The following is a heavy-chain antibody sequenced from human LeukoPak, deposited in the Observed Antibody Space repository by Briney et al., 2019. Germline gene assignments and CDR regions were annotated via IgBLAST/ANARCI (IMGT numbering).Heavy chain of an antibody. CDR1: GGTFSSYA. J-gene: IGHJ3*02. Sequence: SVKVSCKASGGTFSSYAISLVRQAPGRGLEWMGGIIPIFGTANYAQKFQGRVTITTDESTSTAYMELSSLRSEDTAVYYCARDRDIDAFDIWGQGTMVTVSS. V-gene: IGHV1-69*05. CDR2: IIPIFGTA. D-gene: IGHD2-15*01. CDR3: ARDRDIDAFDI.